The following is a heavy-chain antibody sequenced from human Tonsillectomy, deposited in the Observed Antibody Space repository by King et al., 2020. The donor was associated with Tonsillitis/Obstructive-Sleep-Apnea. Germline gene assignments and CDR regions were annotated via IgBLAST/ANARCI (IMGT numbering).Heavy chain of an antibody. CDR2: IYYSGST. D-gene: IGHD3-3*01. V-gene: IGHV4-31*03. CDR1: GGSISSGGYY. J-gene: IGHJ3*02. Sequence: LQESGPGLVKPSQTLSLTCTFSGGSISSGGYYWSWIRHHPGKGLEGIWDIYYSGSTHYNPSLKSCGTISVDTSKNPFSLKLSSVTAADTAVYYCAGERKITIFGVVSAFDIWGQGTMVTVSS. CDR3: AGERKITIFGVVSAFDI.